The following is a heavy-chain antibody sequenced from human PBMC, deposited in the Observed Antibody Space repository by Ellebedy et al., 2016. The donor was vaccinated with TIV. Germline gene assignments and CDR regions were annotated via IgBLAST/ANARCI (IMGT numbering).Heavy chain of an antibody. CDR3: ARAQRGTSVRYFDY. D-gene: IGHD3-10*01. CDR2: IYYSGSA. J-gene: IGHJ4*02. Sequence: SETLSLTXTVSGGSISTYHWSWIRQSPGKGLEWIGYIYYSGSATYNPSLKSRVTISVDTSKNQFSLNLSSVTAADTAVYYCARAQRGTSVRYFDYWGQGTLVTVSS. CDR1: GGSISTYH. V-gene: IGHV4-59*01.